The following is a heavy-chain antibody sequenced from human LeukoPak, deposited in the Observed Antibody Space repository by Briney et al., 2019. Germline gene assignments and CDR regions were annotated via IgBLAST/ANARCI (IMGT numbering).Heavy chain of an antibody. CDR1: GFSFSSYS. Sequence: PGGSLRLSCAASGFSFSSYSMNWVRQAPGKGLEWCASISSRSSYIYYADSVKGRFNIPRDNAKNSLHLQMNSLRAEDTAVYYCARDYSSSWYDYFDYWGQGTLVTVSS. J-gene: IGHJ4*02. V-gene: IGHV3-21*01. D-gene: IGHD6-13*01. CDR2: ISSRSSYI. CDR3: ARDYSSSWYDYFDY.